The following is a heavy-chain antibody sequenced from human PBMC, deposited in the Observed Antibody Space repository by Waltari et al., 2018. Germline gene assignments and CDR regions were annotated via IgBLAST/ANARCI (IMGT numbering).Heavy chain of an antibody. CDR2: IHSDGGST. V-gene: IGHV3-74*01. Sequence: GRQVPGKWLVWVSRIHSDGGSTNYADSVKGRFTISRDNAKNTLDLQMNSLRAEDTAVYYCASCSSTSCRGWGQGTLVTVSS. CDR3: ASCSSTSCRG. D-gene: IGHD2-2*01. J-gene: IGHJ4*02.